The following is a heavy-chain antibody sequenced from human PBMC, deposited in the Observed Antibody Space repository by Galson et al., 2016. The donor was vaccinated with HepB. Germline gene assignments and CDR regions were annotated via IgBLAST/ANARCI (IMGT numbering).Heavy chain of an antibody. Sequence: SLRLSCAASGFSFSSYGIHWVRQAPGKGLEWVAVIWYDGSNKFYADSVKGRFTVSRDNSKNTLFLQMNSLRADDTAVDYCARDWGSYLDHWGQGTLVTVSS. D-gene: IGHD3-16*01. CDR1: GFSFSSYG. V-gene: IGHV3-33*01. CDR2: IWYDGSNK. J-gene: IGHJ4*02. CDR3: ARDWGSYLDH.